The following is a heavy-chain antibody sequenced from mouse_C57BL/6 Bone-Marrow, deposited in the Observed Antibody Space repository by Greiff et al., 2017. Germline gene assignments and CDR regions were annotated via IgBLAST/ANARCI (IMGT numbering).Heavy chain of an antibody. D-gene: IGHD2-14*01. CDR2: IDPSDSYT. CDR3: ARRGTFYFDV. V-gene: IGHV1-69*01. J-gene: IGHJ1*03. CDR1: GYTFTSYW. Sequence: QVQLQQPGAELVMPGASVKLSCKASGYTFTSYWMHWVKQRPGQGLEWIGEIDPSDSYTNYNQKFKGKSTLTVEKSSSTAYMQLSSLTSEDSAVYYCARRGTFYFDVWGTGTTVTVSS.